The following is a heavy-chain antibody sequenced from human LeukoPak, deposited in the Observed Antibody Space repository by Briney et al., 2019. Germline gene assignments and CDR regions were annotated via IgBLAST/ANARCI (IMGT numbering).Heavy chain of an antibody. Sequence: GGSLRLSCAASGFTFSSYAMSWVRQAPGKGLEWVSAISGSGGCTYYADSVKGRFTISRDNSKNTLYLQMNSLRAEDTAVYYCAKEGQDDSSGYYYVPSSFDYWGQGTLVTVSS. CDR3: AKEGQDDSSGYYYVPSSFDY. J-gene: IGHJ4*02. D-gene: IGHD3-22*01. V-gene: IGHV3-23*01. CDR2: ISGSGGCT. CDR1: GFTFSSYA.